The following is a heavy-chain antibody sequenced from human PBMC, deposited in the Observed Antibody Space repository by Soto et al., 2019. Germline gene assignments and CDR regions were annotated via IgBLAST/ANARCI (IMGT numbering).Heavy chain of an antibody. D-gene: IGHD4-17*01. Sequence: PSETLSLTCTVSGGSISSGDYYWSWIRQPPGKGLEWIGYIYYSGSTYYNPSLKSRVTISVDTSKNQFSLKLSSVTAADTAVYYCARDRERDYGELLFPWYFALWGRGTLVPVSS. J-gene: IGHJ2*01. V-gene: IGHV4-30-4*01. CDR2: IYYSGST. CDR1: GGSISSGDYY. CDR3: ARDRERDYGELLFPWYFAL.